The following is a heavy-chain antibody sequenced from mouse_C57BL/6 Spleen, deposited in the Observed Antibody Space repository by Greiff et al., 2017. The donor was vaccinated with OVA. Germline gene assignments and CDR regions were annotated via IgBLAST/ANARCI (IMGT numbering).Heavy chain of an antibody. CDR1: GYTFTSYW. Sequence: VQLQQPGAELVMPGASVKLSCKASGYTFTSYWMHWVKQRPGQGLEWIGEIDPSDSYTNYNQKFKGKSTLTVDKSSSTAYMQLSSLTSGDSAVYYCARKVPGGYAMDYWGQGTSVTVSS. CDR2: IDPSDSYT. J-gene: IGHJ4*01. CDR3: ARKVPGGYAMDY. V-gene: IGHV1-69*01.